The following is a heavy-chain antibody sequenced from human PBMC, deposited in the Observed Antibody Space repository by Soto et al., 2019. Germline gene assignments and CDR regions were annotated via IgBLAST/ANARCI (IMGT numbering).Heavy chain of an antibody. Sequence: GGSLRLSCAASGFTFSSHSMNWVRQAPGKGLEWVSYVSSHSSTTYYADSVKGRSSISRDNAENSLYLQMNSLRDEYTAVYYCVRDASGGSYLNYFDLWGQGTLVTVSS. J-gene: IGHJ5*02. CDR3: VRDASGGSYLNYFDL. CDR1: GFTFSSHS. D-gene: IGHD6-19*01. V-gene: IGHV3-48*02. CDR2: VSSHSSTT.